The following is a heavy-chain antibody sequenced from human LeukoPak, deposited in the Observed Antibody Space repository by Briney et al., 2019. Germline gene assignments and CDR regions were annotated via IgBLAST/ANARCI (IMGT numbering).Heavy chain of an antibody. CDR2: IYYSGST. CDR1: GGSISSSSYY. Sequence: SETLSLTCTVSGGSISSSSYYWGWIRQPPRKGLEWIGSIYYSGSTYYNPSLKSRVTISVDTSKNQFSLKLSSVTAADTAVYYCARCLQVEYSGPVLYFGYWGQGTLVTVSS. D-gene: IGHD5-12*01. J-gene: IGHJ4*02. CDR3: ARCLQVEYSGPVLYFGY. V-gene: IGHV4-39*01.